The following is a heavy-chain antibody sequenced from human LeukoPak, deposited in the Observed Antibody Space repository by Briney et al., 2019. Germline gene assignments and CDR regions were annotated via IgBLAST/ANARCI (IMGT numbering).Heavy chain of an antibody. V-gene: IGHV3-30*03. CDR2: ISYDGSNK. CDR3: ARDLRQVKSSSWYGLDY. Sequence: GGSLRLSCAASGFTFSSYSMNWVRQAPGKGLEWVAVISYDGSNKYYADSVKGRFTISRDNSKNTLYLQMNSLRAEDTAVYYCARDLRQVKSSSWYGLDYWGQGTLVTVSS. D-gene: IGHD6-13*01. CDR1: GFTFSSYS. J-gene: IGHJ4*02.